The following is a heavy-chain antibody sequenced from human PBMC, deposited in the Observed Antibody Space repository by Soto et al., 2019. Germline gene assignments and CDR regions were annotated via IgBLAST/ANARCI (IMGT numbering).Heavy chain of an antibody. CDR1: GFTFSSYG. V-gene: IGHV3-33*01. CDR3: ARDLQIPQQRSNFDY. Sequence: QVQLVESGGGVVQPGRSLRLSCAASGFTFSSYGMHWVRQAPGKGLEWVAVIWFDGSNKYYADSVKGRFTISRDNSKHTLYLQMNSLRAEDTAVYYCARDLQIPQQRSNFDYWGQGTLVTVSS. D-gene: IGHD1-1*01. CDR2: IWFDGSNK. J-gene: IGHJ4*02.